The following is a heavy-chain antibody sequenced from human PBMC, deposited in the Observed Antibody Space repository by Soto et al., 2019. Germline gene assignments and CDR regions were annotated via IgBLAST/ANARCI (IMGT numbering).Heavy chain of an antibody. CDR1: GYSISSGYY. V-gene: IGHV4-38-2*01. D-gene: IGHD3-22*01. J-gene: IGHJ5*02. Sequence: SETLSLTCAVCGYSISSGYYWGSLRQPPGNGLERTGRIYHGGSTYYNPSLNSRVTLSIDMTNNHVSLILNSVTAADTAVYYCARVGPWVPYYYDSSPYTFENWFDPWGQGTLVTVSS. CDR3: ARVGPWVPYYYDSSPYTFENWFDP. CDR2: IYHGGST.